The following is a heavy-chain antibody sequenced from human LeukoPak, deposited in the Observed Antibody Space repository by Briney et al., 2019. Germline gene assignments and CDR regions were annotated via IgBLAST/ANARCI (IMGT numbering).Heavy chain of an antibody. D-gene: IGHD3-9*01. CDR2: IYYSGST. Sequence: SETLSLTCTVSGGSISSYYWSWIRQPPGKGLEGIGYIYYSGSTNYNPSLKSRVTISVDTSKNQFSLKLSSVTAADTAVYYCARGRIGYDILTGYYRLLDYWGQGTLSPSPQ. CDR1: GGSISSYY. CDR3: ARGRIGYDILTGYYRLLDY. J-gene: IGHJ4*02. V-gene: IGHV4-59*01.